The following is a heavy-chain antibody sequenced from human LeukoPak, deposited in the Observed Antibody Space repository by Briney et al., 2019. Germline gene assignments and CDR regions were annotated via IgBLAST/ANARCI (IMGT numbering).Heavy chain of an antibody. V-gene: IGHV3-30-3*01. J-gene: IGHJ4*02. CDR3: ARESGLAWTVITSRDFDY. Sequence: GGSLRLSCAASGFTFSSYAMHWVRQAPGKGLEWVAVISYGGSNKYYADSVKGRFTISRDNSKNTLYLQMNSLRAEDTAVYYCARESGLAWTVITSRDFDYWGQGTLVTVSS. CDR1: GFTFSSYA. CDR2: ISYGGSNK. D-gene: IGHD4-23*01.